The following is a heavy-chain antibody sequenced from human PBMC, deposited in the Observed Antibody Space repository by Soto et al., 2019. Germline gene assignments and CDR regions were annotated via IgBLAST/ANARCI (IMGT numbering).Heavy chain of an antibody. CDR1: GGTFSSYT. J-gene: IGHJ5*02. CDR3: ARGDILTPENT. Sequence: QVQLVQSGTEVKKPGSSVKVSSKASGGTFSSYTISWVRQAPGQGLEWMGRIIPILGIANYAQKFQGRVTITADKSTSTAYMELSSLRSEDTAVYYCARGDILTPENTWGQGTLVTVSS. D-gene: IGHD3-9*01. V-gene: IGHV1-69*02. CDR2: IIPILGIA.